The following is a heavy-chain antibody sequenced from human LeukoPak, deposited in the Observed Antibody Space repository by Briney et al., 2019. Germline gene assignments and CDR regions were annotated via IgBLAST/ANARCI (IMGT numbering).Heavy chain of an antibody. CDR1: GGSFSGYY. CDR2: INHSGST. D-gene: IGHD3-16*02. J-gene: IGHJ6*03. CDR3: ARDGQLSWRLQSYYYMDV. V-gene: IGHV4-34*01. Sequence: SETLSLTCAVYGGSFSGYYWSWIRQPPGKGLEWIGEINHSGSTNYNPSLKSRVTISVDTSKNQFSLKLSSVTAEDTAVYYCARDGQLSWRLQSYYYMDVWGKGTTVTVSS.